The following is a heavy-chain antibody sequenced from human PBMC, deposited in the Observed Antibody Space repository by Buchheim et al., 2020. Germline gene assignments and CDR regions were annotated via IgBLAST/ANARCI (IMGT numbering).Heavy chain of an antibody. J-gene: IGHJ4*02. CDR3: ARDPGGPMSHFDY. CDR2: ISYDGSNK. Sequence: QVQLVESGGGVVQPGRSLRLSCAASGFTFSSYAMHWVRQAPGKGLEWVAVISYDGSNKYYAESVKGRFTISRDNSKKTLYLQMNSLRAEDTAVYYCARDPGGPMSHFDYWGQGTL. D-gene: IGHD3-22*01. V-gene: IGHV3-30-3*01. CDR1: GFTFSSYA.